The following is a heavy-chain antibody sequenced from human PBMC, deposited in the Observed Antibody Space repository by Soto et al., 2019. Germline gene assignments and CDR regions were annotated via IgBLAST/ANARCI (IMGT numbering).Heavy chain of an antibody. J-gene: IGHJ4*02. V-gene: IGHV3-23*01. D-gene: IGHD5-18*01. Sequence: VQLLESGGGLEQPGGSLRLSCAASGLTFSSYAMSWVRQAPGKGLEWVSGISGSDGSTYYADSVKGRFTISRDNSKNTLYLQMNSLRAEDTAVYYCAKARGYSYGAHVDYWGQGTLVTVSS. CDR3: AKARGYSYGAHVDY. CDR1: GLTFSSYA. CDR2: ISGSDGST.